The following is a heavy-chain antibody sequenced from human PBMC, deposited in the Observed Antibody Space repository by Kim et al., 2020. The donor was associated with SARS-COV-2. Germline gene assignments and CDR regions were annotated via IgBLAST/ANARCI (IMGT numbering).Heavy chain of an antibody. V-gene: IGHV3-21*01. CDR3: ASCGLLWDIVWLFDY. D-gene: IGHD5-12*01. CDR2: ISSSGNYN. Sequence: GGSLRLSCAASGFTFSSSAMHWVRQAPGKGLEWVARISSSGNYNSYADSVSGRFTISSANAKNSLTLQLHIISPEAAAVSEYASCGLLWDIVWLFDY. CDR1: GFTFSSSA. J-gene: IGHJ4*01.